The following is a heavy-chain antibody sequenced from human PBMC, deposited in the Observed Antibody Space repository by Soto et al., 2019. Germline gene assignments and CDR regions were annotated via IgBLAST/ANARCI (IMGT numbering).Heavy chain of an antibody. V-gene: IGHV4-39*01. J-gene: IGHJ4*02. Sequence: QLQLQESGPGLVKPSETLSLTCTVSGGSISSSSYYWGWIRQPPGKGLGWVGSIYYSWRTYYIPSLRIRDTLSEHTYKNQSSLKLCYVPAADPAVYCCASHGSSHWGVDCWGQGTLVPGSS. CDR3: ASHGSSHWGVDC. CDR1: GGSISSSSYY. D-gene: IGHD1-26*01. CDR2: IYYSWRT.